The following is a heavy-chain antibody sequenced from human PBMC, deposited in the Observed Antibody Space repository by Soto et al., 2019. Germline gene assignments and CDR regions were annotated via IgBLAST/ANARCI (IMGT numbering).Heavy chain of an antibody. J-gene: IGHJ4*02. Sequence: ASVKVSCKASGYTFTSYYMHWVRQAPGQGLEWMGIINPSGGSTSYAQKFQGRVTMTRDTSTSTVYMELSSLRSEDTAVYYCAIYSSSWDYFDYWGQGTLVTVSS. CDR3: AIYSSSWDYFDY. V-gene: IGHV1-46*01. D-gene: IGHD6-13*01. CDR1: GYTFTSYY. CDR2: INPSGGST.